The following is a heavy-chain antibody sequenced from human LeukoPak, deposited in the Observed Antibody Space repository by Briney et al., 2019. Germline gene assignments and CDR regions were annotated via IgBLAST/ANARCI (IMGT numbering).Heavy chain of an antibody. CDR3: ARDGGSSGPDAFDI. D-gene: IGHD3-22*01. CDR2: ISSSGSTI. CDR1: GFTFSSYE. J-gene: IGHJ3*02. V-gene: IGHV3-48*03. Sequence: QPGGSLRLSCAASGFTFSSYEMNWVRQAPGKGPEWVSYISSSGSTIYYADSVKGRFTISRDNAKNSLYLQMNSLRAEDTAVYYCARDGGSSGPDAFDIWGQGTMVTVSS.